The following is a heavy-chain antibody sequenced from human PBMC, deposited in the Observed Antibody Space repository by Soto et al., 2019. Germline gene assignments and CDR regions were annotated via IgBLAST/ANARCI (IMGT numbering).Heavy chain of an antibody. V-gene: IGHV3-23*01. Sequence: EVQLLESGGGLVQPGGSLRLSCAAAGFTFSSYAMSWVRQAPGKGLEWVSAISGSGGSTYYADAVKGRFTISRDNSKNKLYLQMNSLRAEDTAVYYCSSLPDAFDIWGQGTMVTVSS. CDR3: SSLPDAFDI. CDR1: GFTFSSYA. J-gene: IGHJ3*02. CDR2: ISGSGGST.